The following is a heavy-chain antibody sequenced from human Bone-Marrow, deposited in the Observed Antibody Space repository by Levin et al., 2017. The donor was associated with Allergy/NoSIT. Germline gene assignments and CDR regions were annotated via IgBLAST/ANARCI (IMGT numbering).Heavy chain of an antibody. CDR1: GFTFRTHD. CDR2: IGTAGDT. CDR3: ARYNYEYNALDI. J-gene: IGHJ3*02. D-gene: IGHD5-18*01. Sequence: LSLTCAASGFTFRTHDMHWVRQGTGKGLEWVSTIGTAGDTYYPDSVRGRFTISRENDKNSLYLQMNGLSAGDTAVYYCARYNYEYNALDIWGQGTMVTVSS. V-gene: IGHV3-13*01.